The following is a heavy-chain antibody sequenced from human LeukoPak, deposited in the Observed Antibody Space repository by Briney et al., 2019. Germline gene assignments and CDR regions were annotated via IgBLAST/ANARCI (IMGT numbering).Heavy chain of an antibody. CDR1: GYTFTSYD. V-gene: IGHV1-8*01. J-gene: IGHJ4*02. CDR3: ARAHYDSSGYLFDY. Sequence: ASVKVSCKASGYTFTSYDINWVRQATGQGLEWMGWMNPNSGNTGYAQKFQGRVTMTRNTSISTAYMGLSSLRSEDTAVYYCARAHYDSSGYLFDYWGQGTLVTVSS. CDR2: MNPNSGNT. D-gene: IGHD3-22*01.